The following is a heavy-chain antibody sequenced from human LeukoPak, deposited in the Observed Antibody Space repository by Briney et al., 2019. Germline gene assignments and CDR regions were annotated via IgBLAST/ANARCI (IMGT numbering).Heavy chain of an antibody. J-gene: IGHJ4*02. D-gene: IGHD6-13*01. CDR2: ISSSSSYI. CDR1: GSTFSSYS. V-gene: IGHV3-21*01. Sequence: GGSLRLSCAASGSTFSSYSMNWVRQAPGKGLEWVSSISSSSSYIYYADSVKGRFTISRDNAKNSLYLQMNSLRAEDTAVYYCARDGYSSSWYPEYYFDYWGQGTLVTVSS. CDR3: ARDGYSSSWYPEYYFDY.